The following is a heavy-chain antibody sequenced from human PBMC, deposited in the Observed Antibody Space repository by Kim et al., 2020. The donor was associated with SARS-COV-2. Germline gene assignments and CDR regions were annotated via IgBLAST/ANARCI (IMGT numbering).Heavy chain of an antibody. CDR2: ISSSSSYI. D-gene: IGHD6-13*01. CDR3: ACLQQLGRVDY. Sequence: GGSLRLSCAASGFTFSSYSMNWVRQAPGKGLEWVSSISSSSSYIYYADSVKGRFTISRDNAKNSLYLQMNSLRAEDTAVYYCACLQQLGRVDYWGQGTLVTVSS. J-gene: IGHJ4*02. V-gene: IGHV3-21*01. CDR1: GFTFSSYS.